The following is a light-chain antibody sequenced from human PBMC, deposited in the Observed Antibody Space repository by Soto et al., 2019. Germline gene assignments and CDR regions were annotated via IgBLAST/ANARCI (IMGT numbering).Light chain of an antibody. J-gene: IGKJ5*01. Sequence: DIQRTQSPSSLSASVGDRVTITCRASQSISSYLNWYQQKPWKAPKLLIYAASSLQSGVPSRFSGSGSGTDFTLTISSLEPEDFAMYYCHQYGISPTVTFGQGTRVEI. CDR1: QSISSY. V-gene: IGKV1-39*01. CDR3: HQYGISPTVT. CDR2: AAS.